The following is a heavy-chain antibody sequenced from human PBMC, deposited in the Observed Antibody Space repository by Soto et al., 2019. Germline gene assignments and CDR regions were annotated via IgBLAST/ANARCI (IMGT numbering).Heavy chain of an antibody. CDR3: ARGKIAAAGTRGHYYYGMDV. Sequence: PSETLSLTCTVSGGSISSPDHHWTWIRQSPGKGLEWIGAIYYSASTYYNPSLVSRIRISVDTSKNQFSLRLTSVTAADTAVYYCARGKIAAAGTRGHYYYGMDVWGQGTTVTVSS. J-gene: IGHJ6*02. CDR2: IYYSAST. CDR1: GGSISSPDHH. V-gene: IGHV4-30-4*01. D-gene: IGHD6-13*01.